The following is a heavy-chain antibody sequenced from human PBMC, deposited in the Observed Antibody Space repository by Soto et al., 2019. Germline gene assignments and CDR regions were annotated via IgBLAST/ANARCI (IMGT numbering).Heavy chain of an antibody. D-gene: IGHD3-3*01. CDR1: GGSISSYY. Sequence: SETLSLTCTVSGGSISSYYWSWIRQPPGKGLEWIGYIYYSGSTYYNPSLKSRVTISVDTSKNQFSLKLSSVTAADTAVYYCARGLYDFWSGYSGSNYYYYMDVWGKGTTVTGSS. J-gene: IGHJ6*03. CDR2: IYYSGST. V-gene: IGHV4-59*12. CDR3: ARGLYDFWSGYSGSNYYYYMDV.